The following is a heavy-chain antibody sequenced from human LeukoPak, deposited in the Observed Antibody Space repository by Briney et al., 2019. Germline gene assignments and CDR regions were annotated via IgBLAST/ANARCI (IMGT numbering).Heavy chain of an antibody. CDR1: GFTFSSYS. Sequence: GGSLRLSCAASGFTFSSYSMNWVRQAPGKGLEWVSVISGSGSSTYYADSVKGRFTISRDNSKNTLYLQMNSLRAEDTAVYYCAKELSGSRNIRGVLLFDPWGQGTLVTVPS. J-gene: IGHJ5*02. CDR2: ISGSGSST. D-gene: IGHD3-10*01. V-gene: IGHV3-23*01. CDR3: AKELSGSRNIRGVLLFDP.